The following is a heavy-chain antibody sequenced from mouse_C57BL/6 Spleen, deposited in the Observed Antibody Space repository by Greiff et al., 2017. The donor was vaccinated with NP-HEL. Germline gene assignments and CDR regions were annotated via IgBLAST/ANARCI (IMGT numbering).Heavy chain of an antibody. D-gene: IGHD1-1*01. V-gene: IGHV1-19*01. J-gene: IGHJ1*03. CDR1: GYTFTDYY. Sequence: EVQLQQSGPVLVKPGASVKMSCKASGYTFTDYYMNWVKQSHGKSLEWIGVINPYNGGTSYNQKFKGKATLTVDKSSSTAYMEINSLTSEDSAVYYGERGGTTVVARYFDVWGTGTTVTASS. CDR2: INPYNGGT. CDR3: ERGGTTVVARYFDV.